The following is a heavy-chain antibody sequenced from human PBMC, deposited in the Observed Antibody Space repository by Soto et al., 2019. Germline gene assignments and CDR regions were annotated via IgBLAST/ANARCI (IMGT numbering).Heavy chain of an antibody. V-gene: IGHV3-23*01. CDR2: ISGSGGST. CDR1: GFTFSSYA. Sequence: GGSLRLSCAASGFTFSSYAMSWVRQAPGKGLEWVSAISGSGGSTYYADSVKGRFTISRDNSKNTMYLQMNSLRAEDTAVYYCAKSPYCSGGSCYSGYYYYYMDVWGKGTTVTVSS. J-gene: IGHJ6*03. CDR3: AKSPYCSGGSCYSGYYYYYMDV. D-gene: IGHD2-15*01.